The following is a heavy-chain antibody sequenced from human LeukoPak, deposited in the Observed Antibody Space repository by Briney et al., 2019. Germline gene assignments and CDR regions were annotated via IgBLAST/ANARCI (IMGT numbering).Heavy chain of an antibody. CDR3: ATFPYYDFWSGYSFDY. V-gene: IGHV1-24*01. D-gene: IGHD3-3*01. J-gene: IGHJ4*02. CDR1: GYTLTELS. Sequence: GASVKVSCKVSGYTLTELSMHWVRQAPGKGHEWMGGFDLEDGETIYAQKFQGRVTMTEDTSTDTAYMELSSLRSEDTAVYYCATFPYYDFWSGYSFDYWGQGTLVTVSS. CDR2: FDLEDGET.